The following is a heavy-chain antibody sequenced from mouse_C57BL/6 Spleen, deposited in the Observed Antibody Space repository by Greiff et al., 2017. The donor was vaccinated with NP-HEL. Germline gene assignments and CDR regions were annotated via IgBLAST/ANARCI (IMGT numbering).Heavy chain of an antibody. CDR2: ISYDGSN. CDR3: ARDRRGAWFAY. V-gene: IGHV3-6*01. Sequence: ESGPGLVKPSQSLSLTCSVTGYSITSGYYWNWIRQFPGNKLEWMGYISYDGSNNYNPYLKNRISITRDTSKNQFFLKLNSVTTEDTATYYCARDRRGAWFAYWGQGTLVTVSA. J-gene: IGHJ3*01. CDR1: GYSITSGYY.